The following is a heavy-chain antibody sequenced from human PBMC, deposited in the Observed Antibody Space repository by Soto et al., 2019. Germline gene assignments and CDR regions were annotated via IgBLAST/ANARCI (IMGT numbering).Heavy chain of an antibody. Sequence: ASVKVSCKASGYTFTSYYMHWVRQAPGQGLEWMGKINPSGGSTSYAQKFQGRVTMTRDTSTSTVYMELSSLRSEDTAVYYCARDYYGSGSANFYYYYMDVWGKGTTVTVSS. CDR1: GYTFTSYY. J-gene: IGHJ6*03. CDR3: ARDYYGSGSANFYYYYMDV. V-gene: IGHV1-46*03. D-gene: IGHD3-10*01. CDR2: INPSGGST.